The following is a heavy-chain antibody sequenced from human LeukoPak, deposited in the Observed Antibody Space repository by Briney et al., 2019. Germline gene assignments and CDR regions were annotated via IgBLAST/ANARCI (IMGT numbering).Heavy chain of an antibody. V-gene: IGHV4-39*01. Sequence: PSETLSLTCTVCGGSISSSSYYWGWIRQPPGKGLEWIGSIYYSGSTYYNPSLESRVTISVDTSKNQFSLKLSSVTAADTAVYYCARLGWGIVGATPYFDYWGQGTLVTVSS. CDR1: GGSISSSSYY. CDR2: IYYSGST. CDR3: ARLGWGIVGATPYFDY. D-gene: IGHD1-26*01. J-gene: IGHJ4*02.